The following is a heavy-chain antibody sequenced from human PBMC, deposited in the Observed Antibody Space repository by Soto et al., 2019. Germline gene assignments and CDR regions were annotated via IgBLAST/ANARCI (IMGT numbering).Heavy chain of an antibody. J-gene: IGHJ6*02. CDR2: INWNSGTI. V-gene: IGHV3-9*03. D-gene: IGHD5-12*01. Sequence: GGSLRLSCTASGFNFDDYAMNWVRQAPGKGLEWVAGINWNSGTIGYADSVKGRFTISRDNAKNSLYLQMNSLRVEDMALYYCAKDMAREYTYYYAMDVWGQGTMVTVSS. CDR3: AKDMAREYTYYYAMDV. CDR1: GFNFDDYA.